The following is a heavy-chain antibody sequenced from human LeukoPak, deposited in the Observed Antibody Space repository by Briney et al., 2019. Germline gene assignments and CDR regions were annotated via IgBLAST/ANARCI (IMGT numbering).Heavy chain of an antibody. V-gene: IGHV1-2*02. CDR3: ARGPLITMVRGVIISYYFDY. J-gene: IGHJ4*02. CDR2: INPNSGGT. CDR1: GYTFTGYY. D-gene: IGHD3-10*01. Sequence: ASVKVSCKASGYTFTGYYMHWVRQAPGQGLEWMGWINPNSGGTNYAQKFQGRVTMTRDTSISTAYMELSRLRSDDTAVYYCARGPLITMVRGVIISYYFDYWGQGTLVTVSS.